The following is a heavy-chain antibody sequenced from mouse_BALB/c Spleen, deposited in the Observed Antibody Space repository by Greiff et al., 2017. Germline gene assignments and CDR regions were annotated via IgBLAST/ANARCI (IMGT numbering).Heavy chain of an antibody. J-gene: IGHJ4*01. Sequence: QVQLQQSGAELARPGASVKMSCKASGYTFTSYTMHWVKQRPGQCLEWIGYINPSSGYTNYNQKFKDKATLTADKSSSTAYMQLSSLTSEDSAVYYCARRDYRYDVDAMDYWGQGTSVTVSS. CDR3: ARRDYRYDVDAMDY. CDR1: GYTFTSYT. CDR2: INPSSGYT. D-gene: IGHD2-14*01. V-gene: IGHV1-4*01.